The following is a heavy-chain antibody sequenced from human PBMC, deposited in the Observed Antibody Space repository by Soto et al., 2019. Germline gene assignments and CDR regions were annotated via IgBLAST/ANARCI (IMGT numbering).Heavy chain of an antibody. J-gene: IGHJ4*02. CDR2: IRAYNGNT. Sequence: QVQLVQSGAEVKKPGASVKVSCKASGYTFTSYGISWVRQAPGQGLEWMGWIRAYNGNTNYPQKQRGRVTMTTDTSTSTVYLELRSLRSDDTAVNVSVREGPPSLNRGQGNLVTVSS. D-gene: IGHD2-2*01. CDR3: VREGPPSLN. V-gene: IGHV1-18*01. CDR1: GYTFTSYG.